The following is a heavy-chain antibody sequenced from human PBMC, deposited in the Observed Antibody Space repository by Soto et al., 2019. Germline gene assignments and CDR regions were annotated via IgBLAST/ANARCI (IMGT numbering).Heavy chain of an antibody. CDR2: IGASGGSA. J-gene: IGHJ3*02. CDR3: AKLTGSQPYDVFDI. V-gene: IGHV3-23*01. CDR1: GFTFSSYA. D-gene: IGHD1-20*01. Sequence: GSLRLSCTASGFTFSSYAMTWVRQAPGKGLEWVSAIGASGGSAYYADSVQGRFTIYRDNSENTLYMQMNSLRAEDTALYFCAKLTGSQPYDVFDIWGQGTMVTV.